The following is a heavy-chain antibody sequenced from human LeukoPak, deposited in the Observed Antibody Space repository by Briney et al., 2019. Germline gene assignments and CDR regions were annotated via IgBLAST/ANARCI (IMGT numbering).Heavy chain of an antibody. D-gene: IGHD6-13*01. Sequence: GASVKVSCKASGYTFTSYDINWVRQATGQGLEWMGWMNPNSGNTGSAQKFQGRVTMTSNTSISTAYMEPSSLRSEDTAVYYCARGLRREQQLLRAFDYWGQGTPVTVSS. V-gene: IGHV1-8*01. CDR3: ARGLRREQQLLRAFDY. CDR1: GYTFTSYD. CDR2: MNPNSGNT. J-gene: IGHJ4*02.